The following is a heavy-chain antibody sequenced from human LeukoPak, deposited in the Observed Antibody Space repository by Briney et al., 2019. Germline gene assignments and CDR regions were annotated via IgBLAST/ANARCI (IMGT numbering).Heavy chain of an antibody. CDR2: IIPIFGTA. J-gene: IGHJ4*01. CDR1: GGTFSSYA. CDR3: AGGPYGTGTTAY. D-gene: IGHD1-7*01. V-gene: IGHV1-69*05. Sequence: GASVKVSCKASGGTFSSYAISWVRQAPGQGLKWMGGIIPIFGTANYAQKFQGRVTITTDESTSTAYMQLSSLRSEDTAVYYCAGGPYGTGTTAYWGQGTLVTVSS.